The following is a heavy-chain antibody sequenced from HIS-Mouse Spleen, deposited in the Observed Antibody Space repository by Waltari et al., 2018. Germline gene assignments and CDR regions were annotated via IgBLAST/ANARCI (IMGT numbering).Heavy chain of an antibody. D-gene: IGHD6-13*01. V-gene: IGHV4-39*07. CDR3: AREIPYSSSWYDWYFDL. CDR2: IYYSGST. CDR1: GGSISSSSYS. Sequence: QLQLQESGPGLVKPSETLSLTGTVSGGSISSSSYSWGGVRQPPGKGLEWIGSIYYSGSTYYNPSIKSRVTISVDTSKNQFSLKLSSVTAADTAVYYCAREIPYSSSWYDWYFDLWGRGTLVTVSS. J-gene: IGHJ2*01.